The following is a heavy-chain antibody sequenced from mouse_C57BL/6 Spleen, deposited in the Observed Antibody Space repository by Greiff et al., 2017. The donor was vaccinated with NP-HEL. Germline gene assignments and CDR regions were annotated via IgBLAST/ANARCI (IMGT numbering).Heavy chain of an antibody. Sequence: EVKLVESEGGLVQPGSSMKLSCTASGFTFSDYYMAWVRQVPEKGLEWVANINYDGSSTYYLDSLKSRFIISRDNAKNILYLQMSSLKSEDTATYYCARALGDAMDYWGQGTSVTVSS. CDR3: ARALGDAMDY. D-gene: IGHD3-1*01. CDR1: GFTFSDYY. CDR2: INYDGSST. J-gene: IGHJ4*01. V-gene: IGHV5-16*01.